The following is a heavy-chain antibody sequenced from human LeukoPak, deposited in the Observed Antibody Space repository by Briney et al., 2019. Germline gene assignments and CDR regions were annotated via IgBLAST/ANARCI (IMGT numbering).Heavy chain of an antibody. Sequence: HGESLKISCAASGFTFSSFATSWVRQAPGKGLEWVSGIRASGGSTYYADSVKGRFTISRDNSKNTLYLQMNSLRAEDTAVYYCAKGFYDNSASGVFDIWGQGTMVTVSS. V-gene: IGHV3-23*01. CDR1: GFTFSSFA. CDR3: AKGFYDNSASGVFDI. D-gene: IGHD3-22*01. CDR2: IRASGGST. J-gene: IGHJ3*02.